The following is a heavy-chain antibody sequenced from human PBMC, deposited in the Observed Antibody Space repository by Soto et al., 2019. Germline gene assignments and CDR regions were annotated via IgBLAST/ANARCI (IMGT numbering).Heavy chain of an antibody. CDR3: ARRQISPPTRGAASARGAMDV. V-gene: IGHV3-33*01. CDR1: GFTFNNYG. Sequence: QVQLVESGGGVVQPGRSLRLSCAASGFTFNNYGMHWVRQAPGKGLEWVAVIWNDGNGYYYANSVKGRFTLSRDNSKNTLYLQMSRLRAEDTAVYYCARRQISPPTRGAASARGAMDVWGHGTTVTVYS. D-gene: IGHD6-13*01. J-gene: IGHJ6*02. CDR2: IWNDGNGY.